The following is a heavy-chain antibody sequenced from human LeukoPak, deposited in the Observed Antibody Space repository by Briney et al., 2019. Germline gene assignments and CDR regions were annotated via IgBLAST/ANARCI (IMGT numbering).Heavy chain of an antibody. CDR2: VSGSGDRM. CDR1: GFIFSSYS. CDR3: AKAAAAPGFDF. Sequence: GGSLRLSCAASGFIFSSYSMSWVRQAPGKGLEWVATVSGSGDRMYHADSVKGRFTISRDNSKNTIYLQMNSLRAEDTALYYCAKAAAAPGFDFWGQGTLVTVFS. V-gene: IGHV3-23*01. D-gene: IGHD6-13*01. J-gene: IGHJ4*02.